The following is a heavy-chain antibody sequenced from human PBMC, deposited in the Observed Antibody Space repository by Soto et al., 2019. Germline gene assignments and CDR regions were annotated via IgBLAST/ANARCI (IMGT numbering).Heavy chain of an antibody. J-gene: IGHJ4*02. Sequence: SETLSLTCTVSGGSVSSGSYYWSWIRQPPGKGLEWIGYIYYSGSTNYNPSLKSRVTISVDTSKNQFSLKLSSVTAADTAVYYCARTPVYYDSSGYIDYWGQGTLVTVSS. CDR1: GGSVSSGSYY. CDR3: ARTPVYYDSSGYIDY. CDR2: IYYSGST. D-gene: IGHD3-22*01. V-gene: IGHV4-61*01.